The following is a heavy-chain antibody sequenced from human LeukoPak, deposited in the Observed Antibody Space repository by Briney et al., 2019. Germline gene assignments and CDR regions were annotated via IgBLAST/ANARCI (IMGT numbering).Heavy chain of an antibody. Sequence: GESLKISCKASGYSFTNYWISWVRQMPGKGLEWMGGIDPRDSYTKYSPSFEGHLTISVDKSISRAFLQWNSLKASDSAMYYCATGASKVTTDFANYWGQGTQVAVSS. J-gene: IGHJ4*02. CDR1: GYSFTNYW. V-gene: IGHV5-10-1*01. CDR3: ATGASKVTTDFANY. D-gene: IGHD4-17*01. CDR2: IDPRDSYT.